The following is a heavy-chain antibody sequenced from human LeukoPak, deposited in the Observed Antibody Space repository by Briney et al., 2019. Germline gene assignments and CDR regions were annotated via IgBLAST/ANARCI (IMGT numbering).Heavy chain of an antibody. CDR2: ISSSGSTI. CDR1: GFTFSSYE. V-gene: IGHV3-48*03. D-gene: IGHD3-10*01. J-gene: IGHJ4*02. Sequence: GGSLRLSCAASGFTFSSYEMHWVSQAPGKGLEWVSYISSSGSTIYYADSVKGRFTISRDNAKNSLYLQMNSLRAEDTAVYYCARGTRSGSSLDYWGQGTLVAVSS. CDR3: ARGTRSGSSLDY.